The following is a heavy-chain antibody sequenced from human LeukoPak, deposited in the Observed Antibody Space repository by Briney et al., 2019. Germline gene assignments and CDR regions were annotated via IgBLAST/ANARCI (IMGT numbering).Heavy chain of an antibody. CDR3: ATGGLEPPYDY. CDR2: INHSGST. CDR1: GGSFSGYY. D-gene: IGHD1-1*01. Sequence: SETLSLTCAVYGGSFSGYYWSGIGHPPGKGLGWMGEINHSGSTNYNPSLKSRVTISVHTPKNQFSLTLSSVTAADTAVYYCATGGLEPPYDYWGQGPLVTVSS. V-gene: IGHV4-34*01. J-gene: IGHJ4*02.